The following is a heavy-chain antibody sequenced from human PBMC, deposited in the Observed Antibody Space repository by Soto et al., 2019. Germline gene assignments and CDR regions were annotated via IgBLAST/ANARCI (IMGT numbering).Heavy chain of an antibody. Sequence: PSETLSLTCSVSGASIYNGGYFWSWIRQSPGKGLEWIGDIHNSGSPENNPSLKSRVTISLDKSKNQFSLALSSVTAADTAMYYCARLKTYDVLNKSDYWGQGSLVTVSS. V-gene: IGHV4-30-2*06. CDR1: GASIYNGGYF. CDR2: IHNSGSP. D-gene: IGHD3-9*01. CDR3: ARLKTYDVLNKSDY. J-gene: IGHJ4*02.